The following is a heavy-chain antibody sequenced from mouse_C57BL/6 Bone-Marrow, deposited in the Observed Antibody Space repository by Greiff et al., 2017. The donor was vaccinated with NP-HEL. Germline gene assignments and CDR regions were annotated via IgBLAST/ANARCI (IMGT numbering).Heavy chain of an antibody. CDR3: ARSRDWGPHWYFDV. D-gene: IGHD4-1*01. CDR2: IFPGSGST. J-gene: IGHJ1*03. V-gene: IGHV1-75*01. CDR1: GYTFTDYY. Sequence: VQLQESGPELVKPGASVKISCKASGYTFTDYYINWVKQRPGQGLEWIGWIFPGSGSTYYNEKFKGKATLTVDKSSSTAYMLLSSLTSEDSAVYFCARSRDWGPHWYFDVWGTGTTVTVSS.